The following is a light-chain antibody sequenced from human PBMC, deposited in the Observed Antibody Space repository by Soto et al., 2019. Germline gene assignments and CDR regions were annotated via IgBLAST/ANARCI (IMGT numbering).Light chain of an antibody. V-gene: IGKV1-5*03. CDR3: QQYNSYSQET. CDR2: KAS. Sequence: DIQMTQSPSTLSASVGDRVTITCRASQSISSWLAWYQQKPGKAPKLLIYKASSLESGVPSRFSGSGSGTEFTLTISSLQPDDFATYYCQQYNSYSQETFCQGTKLEIK. CDR1: QSISSW. J-gene: IGKJ2*01.